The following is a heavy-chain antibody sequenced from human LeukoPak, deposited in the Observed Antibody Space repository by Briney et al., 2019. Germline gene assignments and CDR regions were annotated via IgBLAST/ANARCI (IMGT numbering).Heavy chain of an antibody. J-gene: IGHJ6*04. CDR1: GFTFSSYG. CDR2: IRYDGSNK. Sequence: PGGSLRLSCAASGFTFSSYGMHWVRQAPGKGLEWVAFIRYDGSNKYYADSVKGRFTISRDNSKNTLYLQMNSLRAEGTAVYYCAKPYYYDSSGYYSAMDVWGKGTTVTISS. V-gene: IGHV3-30*02. D-gene: IGHD3-22*01. CDR3: AKPYYYDSSGYYSAMDV.